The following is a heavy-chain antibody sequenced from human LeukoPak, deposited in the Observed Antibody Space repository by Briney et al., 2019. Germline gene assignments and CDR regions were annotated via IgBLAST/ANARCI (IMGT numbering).Heavy chain of an antibody. V-gene: IGHV4-61*02. Sequence: SQTLSLTCTVSGGSISSGSYYWSWIRQPAGKGLEWIGRIYTSGSTNYNPSLKSRVTISVDTSKNQFSLKLSSVTAADTAVYYCARRGGGIRYCSSTSCSGAFDIWGQGTMVTVSS. J-gene: IGHJ3*02. CDR2: IYTSGST. CDR1: GGSISSGSYY. D-gene: IGHD2-2*01. CDR3: ARRGGGIRYCSSTSCSGAFDI.